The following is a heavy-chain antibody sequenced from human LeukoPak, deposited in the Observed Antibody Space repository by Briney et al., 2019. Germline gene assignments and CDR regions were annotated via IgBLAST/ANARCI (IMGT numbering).Heavy chain of an antibody. J-gene: IGHJ3*02. CDR2: ISYDGSNK. CDR1: GFTFSSYG. D-gene: IGHD1-26*01. V-gene: IGHV3-30*18. CDR3: AKPDLEYSGSYYAGPGRGAFDI. Sequence: PGGSLRLSCAASGFTFSSYGMHWVRQAPGKGLEWVAVISYDGSNKYYADSVKGRFTISRDNSKNTLYLQMNSLRAEDTAVYYCAKPDLEYSGSYYAGPGRGAFDIWGQGTMVTVSS.